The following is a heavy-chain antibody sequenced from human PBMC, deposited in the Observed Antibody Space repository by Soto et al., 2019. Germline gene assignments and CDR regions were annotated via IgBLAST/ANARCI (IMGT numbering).Heavy chain of an antibody. J-gene: IGHJ3*02. CDR3: AAGFLEWFDAFDI. CDR1: GFTFDDYG. CDR2: INWNGGST. Sequence: GGSLRLSCAASGFTFDDYGMSWVRQAPGKGLEWVSGINWNGGSTGYADSVKGRFTISRDNAKNSLYLQMNSLRAEDTALYHCAAGFLEWFDAFDIWGQGTMVTVSS. V-gene: IGHV3-20*01. D-gene: IGHD3-3*01.